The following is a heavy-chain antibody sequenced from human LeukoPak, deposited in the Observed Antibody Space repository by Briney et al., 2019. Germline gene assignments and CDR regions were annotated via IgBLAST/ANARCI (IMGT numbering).Heavy chain of an antibody. J-gene: IGHJ4*02. D-gene: IGHD6-13*01. V-gene: IGHV4-59*01. CDR1: GGSISSYY. CDR2: IYYSGST. Sequence: SETLSLTCTVSGGSISSYYWSWIRQPPGKGLEWIGYIYYSGSTNYNPSLKSRVTISVDTSKNQFSLKLSSVTAADTAVYYCARGWYSSSWYRFDYWGQGTLVTVSS. CDR3: ARGWYSSSWYRFDY.